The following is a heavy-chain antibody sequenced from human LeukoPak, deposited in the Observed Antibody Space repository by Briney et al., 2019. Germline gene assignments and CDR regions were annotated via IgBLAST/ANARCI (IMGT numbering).Heavy chain of an antibody. CDR2: IYYSGST. J-gene: IGHJ4*02. V-gene: IGHV4-59*12. D-gene: IGHD5-24*01. Sequence: NPSETLSLTCTVSGGSISTYYWSWIRQPPGKGLEWIGSIYYSGSTYYNPSLKSRVTISVDTSKNQFSLKLSSVTAADTAVYYCARDSRDGYIPFDYWGQGTLVTVSS. CDR1: GGSISTYY. CDR3: ARDSRDGYIPFDY.